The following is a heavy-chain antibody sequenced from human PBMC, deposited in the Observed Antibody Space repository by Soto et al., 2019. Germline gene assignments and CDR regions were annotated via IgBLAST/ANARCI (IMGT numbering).Heavy chain of an antibody. Sequence: GASVKVSCKVSGYTLTELSMHWVRQAPGKGLEWMGGFDPEDGETIYAQKFQGRVTMTEDTSTDTAYMELSSLRSEDTAVYYCATVISSGSYYVKYFQHWGQGTLVTVS. CDR2: FDPEDGET. CDR3: ATVISSGSYYVKYFQH. CDR1: GYTLTELS. J-gene: IGHJ1*01. V-gene: IGHV1-24*01. D-gene: IGHD1-26*01.